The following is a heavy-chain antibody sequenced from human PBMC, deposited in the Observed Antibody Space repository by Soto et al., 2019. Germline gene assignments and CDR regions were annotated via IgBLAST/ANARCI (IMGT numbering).Heavy chain of an antibody. Sequence: SETLSLTCSVSGSSFRNFYWSWIRQSAGKGLEWIGRIYTSGATSYKPTLKSRVTMSVDTSQTQMSLSVRSVTAADTAVYFCARGGIQLSYAFDYWGPGILVTVSS. CDR3: ARGGIQLSYAFDY. CDR2: IYTSGAT. CDR1: GSSFRNFY. D-gene: IGHD1-1*01. J-gene: IGHJ4*02. V-gene: IGHV4-4*07.